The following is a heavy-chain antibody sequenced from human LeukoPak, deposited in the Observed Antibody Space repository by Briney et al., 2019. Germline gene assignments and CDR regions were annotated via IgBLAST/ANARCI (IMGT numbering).Heavy chain of an antibody. J-gene: IGHJ5*02. CDR2: IIPIFGTA. V-gene: IGHV1-69*05. Sequence: ASVKVSCKASGYTFTNYGIGWVRQAPGQGLEWMGGIIPIFGTANYAQKFQGRVTITTDESTSTAYMELSSLRSEDTAVYYCARGDYCSSTSCRYDFWSGYYWWFDPWGQGTLVTVSS. CDR1: GYTFTNYG. D-gene: IGHD3-3*01. CDR3: ARGDYCSSTSCRYDFWSGYYWWFDP.